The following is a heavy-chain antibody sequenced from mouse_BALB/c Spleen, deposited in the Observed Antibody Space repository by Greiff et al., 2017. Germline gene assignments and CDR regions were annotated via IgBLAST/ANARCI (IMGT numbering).Heavy chain of an antibody. CDR3: ARGKNYGNYFFDF. CDR2: ISTYYGNT. Sequence: QVQLQQSGPELVRPGVSVKISCKGSGYTFTDYAMHWVKQSHAKSLEWIGVISTYYGNTNYNQKFKGKATMTVDKSSSTAYMELARLTSEDSAIYYSARGKNYGNYFFDFWGQGTTLTVSS. J-gene: IGHJ2*01. V-gene: IGHV1-67*01. CDR1: GYTFTDYA. D-gene: IGHD2-1*01.